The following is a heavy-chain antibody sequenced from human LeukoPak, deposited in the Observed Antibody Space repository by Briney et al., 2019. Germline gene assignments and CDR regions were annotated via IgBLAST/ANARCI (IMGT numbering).Heavy chain of an antibody. Sequence: ASVKVSCTASGGTFRRYATSWGRQAPGQGLEWMGRSIPIFGTANYAQKFQGRVTITTDESTSTAYMELSSLRSEDTAVYYCARDRPRWPFDPWGQGTLLTVSS. CDR1: GGTFRRYA. CDR3: ARDRPRWPFDP. D-gene: IGHD2-15*01. J-gene: IGHJ5*02. V-gene: IGHV1-69*05. CDR2: SIPIFGTA.